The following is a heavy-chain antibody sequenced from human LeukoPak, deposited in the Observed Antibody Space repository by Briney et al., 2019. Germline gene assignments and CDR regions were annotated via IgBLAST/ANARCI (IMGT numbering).Heavy chain of an antibody. CDR1: GDSISSGDYY. J-gene: IGHJ4*02. D-gene: IGHD6-13*01. CDR3: ARVTGYMTEDYFDY. Sequence: SQTLSLTCTVSGDSISSGDYYWSWIRQPAGKGLEWIGRISSSGSTNYNPSLKSRVTISVDTSKNQFSLKLSSVTAADTAVYYCARVTGYMTEDYFDYWGQGTLITVSS. CDR2: ISSSGST. V-gene: IGHV4-61*02.